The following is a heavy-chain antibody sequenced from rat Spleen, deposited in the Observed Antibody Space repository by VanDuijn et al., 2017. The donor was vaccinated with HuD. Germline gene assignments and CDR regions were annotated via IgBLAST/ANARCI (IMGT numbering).Heavy chain of an antibody. CDR2: ISTGGDNT. V-gene: IGHV5S13*01. CDR3: TRGYVMDA. CDR1: GFTFSNFD. Sequence: EVQLVESGGGLMQPGRSLKLSCAVSGFTFSNFDMAWVRQAPTKGLEGVASISTGGDNTYFRDSVKGRFTLSRDNAKNTQSLQMDSLRSEDTAIYYCTRGYVMDAWGQGASVTVSS. J-gene: IGHJ4*01.